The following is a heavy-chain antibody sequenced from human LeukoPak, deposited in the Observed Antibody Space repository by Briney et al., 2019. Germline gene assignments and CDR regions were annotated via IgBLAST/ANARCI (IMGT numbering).Heavy chain of an antibody. CDR1: GFSFSIYG. V-gene: IGHV3-30*02. D-gene: IGHD1-1*01. CDR2: VRHDRYEYNK. CDR3: TKDREQERRGFDI. J-gene: IGHJ3*02. Sequence: GGSLRLSCVTSGFSFSIYGMHWVRQAPGKGLEWVAFVRHDRYEYNKYYADSVKGRFTISRDNSKNTLFLQMNSLRTEDTAVYYCTKDREQERRGFDIWGQGTLVTVSS.